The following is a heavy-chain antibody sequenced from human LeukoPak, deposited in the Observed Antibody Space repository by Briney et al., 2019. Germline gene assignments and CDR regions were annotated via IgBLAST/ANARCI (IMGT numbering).Heavy chain of an antibody. D-gene: IGHD2-2*01. J-gene: IGHJ4*02. Sequence: PGGSLRPSCAASGFTFSRYWMSWVRQAPGKGLEWVASIKQDGSERYYVDSVKGRFTISSDNAKNSVYVQMNSLRAEDTAVFYCARSTSWYHKFDYWGQGTLVTVSS. CDR2: IKQDGSER. V-gene: IGHV3-7*04. CDR1: GFTFSRYW. CDR3: ARSTSWYHKFDY.